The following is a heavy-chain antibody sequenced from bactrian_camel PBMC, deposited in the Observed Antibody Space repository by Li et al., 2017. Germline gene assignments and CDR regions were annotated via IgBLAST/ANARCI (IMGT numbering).Heavy chain of an antibody. Sequence: HVQLVESGGGSMQVGGTLRLSCSAYEYDIYTSYAMAWFRQVPGKNRVLIASIDSGSNKDTSRSFRRRTTISKGSSVNSLILEMSDLAPEDSAVYYCAADSAYGESWSCRLGDFRYWVHPVWGQGTQVTVS. CDR3: AADSAYGESWSCRLGDFRYWVHPV. CDR2: IDSGSNK. CDR1: EYDIYTSYA. D-gene: IGHD6*01. V-gene: IGHV3S53*01. J-gene: IGHJ4*01.